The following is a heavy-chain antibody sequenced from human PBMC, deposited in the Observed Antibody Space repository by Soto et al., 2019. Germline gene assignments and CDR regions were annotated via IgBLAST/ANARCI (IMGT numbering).Heavy chain of an antibody. D-gene: IGHD2-2*03. CDR2: IYYSGST. CDR3: ARQADMDDYYFDY. CDR1: AGSISGYY. J-gene: IGHJ4*02. V-gene: IGHV4-59*01. Sequence: QVQLQESGPGLVKPSETLSLTCTVSAGSISGYYWSWIRQPPGKGLEWIGYIYYSGSTNYNPSFKRRVTMSVDTSKNQFSLTMSSVTAADPAVYYCARQADMDDYYFDYWGQGTLVTVSS.